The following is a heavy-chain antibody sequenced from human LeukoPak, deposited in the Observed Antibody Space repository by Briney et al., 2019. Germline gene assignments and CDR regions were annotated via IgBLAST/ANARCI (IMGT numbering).Heavy chain of an antibody. D-gene: IGHD6-6*01. CDR1: GVSTSSSSYY. Sequence: SETLSLTCNVSGVSTSSSSYYWGWIRLPPGKGLEWIGSMYYSGSTYYNPSLKSRVTISVDTSKNQFSLKLSSVTAADTAVYYCARGGSSSESYYYYYYMDVWGKGTTVTISS. CDR2: MYYSGST. J-gene: IGHJ6*03. V-gene: IGHV4-39*07. CDR3: ARGGSSSESYYYYYYMDV.